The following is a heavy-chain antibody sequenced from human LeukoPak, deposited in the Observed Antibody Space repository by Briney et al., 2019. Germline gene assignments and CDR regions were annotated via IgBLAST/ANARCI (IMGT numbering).Heavy chain of an antibody. J-gene: IGHJ3*02. Sequence: GGSLRLSCAASGFTFSSYGMHWVRQAPGKGLEWVAFIRYDGSNKYYADSVKGRFTISRDNSKNTLYLQMNSLRAEDTAVYYCAKDRYSDYPGTFDIGGQGTMVTVSS. CDR2: IRYDGSNK. D-gene: IGHD5-12*01. CDR1: GFTFSSYG. CDR3: AKDRYSDYPGTFDI. V-gene: IGHV3-30*02.